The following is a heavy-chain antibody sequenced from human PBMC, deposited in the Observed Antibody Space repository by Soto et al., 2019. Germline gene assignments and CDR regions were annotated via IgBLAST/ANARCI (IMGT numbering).Heavy chain of an antibody. Sequence: EVQLVESGGGLVQPGGSLRLSCAASGFTFSSYDMHWVRQATGKGLEWVSAIGTAGDTYYPGSVKGRFTISRENAKNSLYLQMNSMIAGDTAVYYCARAAQLGHSSSWYSSYWYFDLWGRGTLVTVSS. CDR3: ARAAQLGHSSSWYSSYWYFDL. CDR1: GFTFSSYD. J-gene: IGHJ2*01. V-gene: IGHV3-13*04. D-gene: IGHD6-13*01. CDR2: IGTAGDT.